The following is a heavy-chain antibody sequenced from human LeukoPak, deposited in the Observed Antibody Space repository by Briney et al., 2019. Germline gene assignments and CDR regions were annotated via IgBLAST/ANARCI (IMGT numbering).Heavy chain of an antibody. Sequence: GGSLRLSCAASGFTFSSYSMNWVRQAPGKGLEWVSSISSSGSYIYYADSVKGRSTISRDNAKNSLYLQMNSLRVDDTAVYYCAKGSSSSRPYYFDHWGQGTLVTVSS. D-gene: IGHD6-6*01. CDR1: GFTFSSYS. J-gene: IGHJ4*02. V-gene: IGHV3-21*04. CDR3: AKGSSSSRPYYFDH. CDR2: ISSSGSYI.